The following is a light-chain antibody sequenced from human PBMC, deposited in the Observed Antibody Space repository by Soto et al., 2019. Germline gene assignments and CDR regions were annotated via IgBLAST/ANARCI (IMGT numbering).Light chain of an antibody. CDR2: EDS. Sequence: SYELTQPPSVSVSPGQTASITCSGNKLDTKNVSWYRQKAGQSPVVVMYEDSKRPSGIPERFSGSNSGDTATLTISGTQAMDEADYYCQAWDSSSVVFGGGTKL. CDR1: KLDTKN. CDR3: QAWDSSSVV. J-gene: IGLJ2*01. V-gene: IGLV3-1*01.